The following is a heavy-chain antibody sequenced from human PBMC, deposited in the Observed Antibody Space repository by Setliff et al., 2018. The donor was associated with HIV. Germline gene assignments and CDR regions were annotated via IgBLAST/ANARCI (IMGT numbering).Heavy chain of an antibody. D-gene: IGHD3-22*01. J-gene: IGHJ5*02. CDR3: AREDRYDRFLDH. Sequence: GASVNVSCKASGYTFTGYDIHWVRQAPGQGLEWMGRISPNSGDTNYAQKFQGRVAMTRDTSISTAYMDLTRLRSDDTAVYYCAREDRYDRFLDHWGQGALVTVSS. CDR1: GYTFTGYD. CDR2: ISPNSGDT. V-gene: IGHV1-2*06.